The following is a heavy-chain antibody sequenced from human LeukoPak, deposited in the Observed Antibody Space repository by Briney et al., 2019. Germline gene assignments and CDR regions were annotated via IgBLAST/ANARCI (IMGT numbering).Heavy chain of an antibody. J-gene: IGHJ4*02. V-gene: IGHV4-59*01. Sequence: SETLSLTCTVSGGSISSYYWSWIRQPPGKGLEWIGYIYYSGSTNYNPSLKSRVTISVDTSKNQFSLKLSSVTAADTAVYYCARQLDFWSGYYVNWGQGTLVTVSS. CDR1: GGSISSYY. CDR3: ARQLDFWSGYYVN. D-gene: IGHD3-3*01. CDR2: IYYSGST.